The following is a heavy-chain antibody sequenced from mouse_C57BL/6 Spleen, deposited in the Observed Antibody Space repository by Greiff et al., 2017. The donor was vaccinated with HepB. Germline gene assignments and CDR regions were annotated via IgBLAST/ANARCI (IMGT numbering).Heavy chain of an antibody. CDR2: INPYNGGT. D-gene: IGHD1-1*01. CDR1: GYTFTDYY. J-gene: IGHJ1*03. V-gene: IGHV1-19*01. CDR3: ARSDDRFYYGSSYDWYFDV. Sequence: EVQLQQSGPVLVKPGASVKMSCKASGYTFTDYYMNWVKQSHGKSLEWIGVINPYNGGTSYNQKFKGKATLTVDKSSSTAYMELNSLTSEDSAVYYCARSDDRFYYGSSYDWYFDVWGTGTTVTVSS.